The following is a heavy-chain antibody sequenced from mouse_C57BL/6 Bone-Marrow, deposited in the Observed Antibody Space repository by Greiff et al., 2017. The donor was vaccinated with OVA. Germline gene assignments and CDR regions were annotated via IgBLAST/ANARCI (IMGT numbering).Heavy chain of an antibody. V-gene: IGHV1-9*01. J-gene: IGHJ2*01. D-gene: IGHD1-1*01. CDR1: GYTFTGYW. CDR3: ARDPSYYYGSSHYFDY. CDR2: ILPGSGST. Sequence: VQLQQSGAELMKPGASVKLSCKATGYTFTGYWIEWVKQRPGHGLEWIGEILPGSGSTNYNEKFKGKATFTADTSSNTAYMQLSSLTTEDSAIYYCARDPSYYYGSSHYFDYWGQGTTLTVSS.